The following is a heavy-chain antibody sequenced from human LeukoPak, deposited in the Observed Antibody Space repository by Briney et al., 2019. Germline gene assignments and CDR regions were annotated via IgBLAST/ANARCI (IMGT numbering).Heavy chain of an antibody. Sequence: PGGSLRLSCTASGFTFGDYAMSWVRQAPGKGLEWVGFIRSRAYGGTTEYAASVKGRFTISRDDSKSIAYLQMISLKTEDTAVYYCTRLVYYYGSGSYYHDYWGQGTLSPSPQ. J-gene: IGHJ4*02. CDR1: GFTFGDYA. V-gene: IGHV3-49*04. CDR2: IRSRAYGGTT. D-gene: IGHD3-10*01. CDR3: TRLVYYYGSGSYYHDY.